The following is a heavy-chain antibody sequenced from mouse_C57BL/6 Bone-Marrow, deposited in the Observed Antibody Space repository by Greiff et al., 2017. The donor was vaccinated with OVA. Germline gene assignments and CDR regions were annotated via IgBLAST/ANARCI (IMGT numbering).Heavy chain of an antibody. CDR2: ISSGSSTI. CDR3: ATYYYGSSPWYFDV. CDR1: GFTFSDYG. V-gene: IGHV5-17*01. Sequence: EVKLQESGGGLVKPGGSLKLSCAASGFTFSDYGMHWVRQAPEKGLEWVAYISSGSSTIYYADTVKGRFTISRDNAKNTLFLQMTSLRSEDTAMYYCATYYYGSSPWYFDVWGTGTTVTVSS. D-gene: IGHD1-1*01. J-gene: IGHJ1*03.